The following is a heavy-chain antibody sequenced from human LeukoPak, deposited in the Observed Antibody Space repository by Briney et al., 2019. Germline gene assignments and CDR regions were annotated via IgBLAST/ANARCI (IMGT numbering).Heavy chain of an antibody. CDR1: GGSFSGYY. D-gene: IGHD3-10*01. V-gene: IGHV4-34*01. CDR2: INHSGST. J-gene: IGHJ6*03. Sequence: SETLSLTCAVYGGSFSGYYWSWIRQPPGKGLEWIGEINHSGSTNYNPSLKSRVTISVDTSKNQFSLKLSSVTAADTAVYYCARDSMIRGVIINPYYYYYMDVWGKGTTVTISS. CDR3: ARDSMIRGVIINPYYYYYMDV.